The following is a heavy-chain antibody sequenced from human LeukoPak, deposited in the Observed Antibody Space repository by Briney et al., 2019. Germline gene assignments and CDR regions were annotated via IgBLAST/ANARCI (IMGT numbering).Heavy chain of an antibody. CDR3: ERFEVAARPGEYYFDY. J-gene: IGHJ4*02. Sequence: PSETLSLTCAVYGGSFSGYYWGWIRQPPGKGLEWIGEINHSGSTNYNPPLKSRATISVDTSKNQFSLKLSSVSGADRAVYYCERFEVAARPGEYYFDYWGQGTLVSVSS. CDR1: GGSFSGYY. V-gene: IGHV4-34*01. D-gene: IGHD6-6*01. CDR2: INHSGST.